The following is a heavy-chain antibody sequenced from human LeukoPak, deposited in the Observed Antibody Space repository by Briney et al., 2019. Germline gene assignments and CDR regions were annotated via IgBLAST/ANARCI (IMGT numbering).Heavy chain of an antibody. D-gene: IGHD2-2*01. CDR1: GGSFSGYY. CDR3: AREDFSRLNSRGRRYYYYHMDV. CDR2: INHSGST. Sequence: SETLTLTCAVYGGSFSGYYWSWIRQPPGKGLEWIGEINHSGSTNYNPSLKSRVTISVDTSKNQFSLKMSSVTAADTAVYYCAREDFSRLNSRGRRYYYYHMDVWGKGTTVTVSS. V-gene: IGHV4-34*01. J-gene: IGHJ6*03.